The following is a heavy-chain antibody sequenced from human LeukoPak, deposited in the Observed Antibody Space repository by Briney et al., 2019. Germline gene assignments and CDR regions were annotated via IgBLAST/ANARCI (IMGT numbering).Heavy chain of an antibody. J-gene: IGHJ3*02. D-gene: IGHD1-20*01. CDR1: GFTFSSYG. Sequence: GGSLRLSCAASGFTFSSYGMHWVRQAPGKGLEWVAVIWYDGSNKYYADSVKGRFTISRDNSKNTLYLQMNSLRAEDTAVYYCARAKVYNWNDALDAFDIWGQGTMVTVSS. CDR3: ARAKVYNWNDALDAFDI. V-gene: IGHV3-33*01. CDR2: IWYDGSNK.